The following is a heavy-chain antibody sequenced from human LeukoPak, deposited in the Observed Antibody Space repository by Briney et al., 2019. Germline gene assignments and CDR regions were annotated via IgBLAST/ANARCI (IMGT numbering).Heavy chain of an antibody. J-gene: IGHJ4*02. CDR2: IYHSGST. CDR3: ARSITMVRGAEYYFDY. V-gene: IGHV4-30-2*01. CDR1: GGSISSSDFN. D-gene: IGHD3-10*01. Sequence: PSETLSLTCTVSGGSISSSDFNWGWIRQPPGKGLEWIGYIYHSGSTYYNPSLKSRVTISVDRSKNQFSLKLSSVTAADTAVYYCARSITMVRGAEYYFDYWGQGTLVTVSS.